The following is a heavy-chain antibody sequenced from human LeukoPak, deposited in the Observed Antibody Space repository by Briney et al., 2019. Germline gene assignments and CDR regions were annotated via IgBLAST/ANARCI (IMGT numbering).Heavy chain of an antibody. CDR1: GFTVSSSY. CDR2: IYSGGST. CDR3: ARGAIVVVTGSPGAFDI. V-gene: IGHV3-53*01. Sequence: GGSLRLSCAASGFTVSSSYMSWVRQAPGKGLEWVSVIYSGGSTYYADSVKGRFTISRDNSKNTLYLQMNSLRAEDTAVYYCARGAIVVVTGSPGAFDIWGQGTMVTVSS. D-gene: IGHD2-21*02. J-gene: IGHJ3*02.